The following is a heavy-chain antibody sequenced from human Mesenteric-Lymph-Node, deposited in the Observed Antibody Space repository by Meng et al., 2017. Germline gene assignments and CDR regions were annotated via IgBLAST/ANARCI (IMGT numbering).Heavy chain of an antibody. D-gene: IGHD3-22*01. V-gene: IGHV3-48*04. CDR3: ARGRRQISSGSYYSGMDV. CDR1: AFTFSSYG. Sequence: GESLKISCAASAFTFSSYGMHYVRQSPEKGLEWLSSISASTETTYYAASVKGRFAISRDNAKNSLYLQLSSLTAGDTAVYYCARGRRQISSGSYYSGMDVWGQGTTVTVSS. CDR2: ISASTETT. J-gene: IGHJ6*02.